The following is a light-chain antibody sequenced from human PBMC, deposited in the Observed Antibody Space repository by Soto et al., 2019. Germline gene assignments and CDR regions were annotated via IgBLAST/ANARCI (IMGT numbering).Light chain of an antibody. V-gene: IGKV3D-20*02. Sequence: EIVLTQSPGTLSLSPGERATLSCRASQSVSSSYLAWYQQIPGQAPRLLIYGGSSRATGIPDRFSGSGSGTDFTLTISSLEAEDFAVYYCQQRSNWPLEVTFGQGTRLEI. CDR1: QSVSSSY. CDR2: GGS. CDR3: QQRSNWPLEVT. J-gene: IGKJ5*01.